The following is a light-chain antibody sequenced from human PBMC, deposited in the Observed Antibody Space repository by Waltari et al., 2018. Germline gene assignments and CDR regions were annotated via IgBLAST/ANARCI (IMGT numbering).Light chain of an antibody. V-gene: IGKV3-11*01. CDR3: QQRINWPLT. Sequence: EIVLTQSPATLSLSPGERATLSCRASQSVRSFLACYQQKPGQAPRLLIHDASNRATGIPVRFSGSGSGTDFTLTISILEPEDFAVYYCQQRINWPLTFGGGTKVEIK. J-gene: IGKJ4*01. CDR1: QSVRSF. CDR2: DAS.